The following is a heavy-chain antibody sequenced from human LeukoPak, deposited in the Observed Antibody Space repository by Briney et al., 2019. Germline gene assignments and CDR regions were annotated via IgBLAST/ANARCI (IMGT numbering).Heavy chain of an antibody. CDR1: GGSISSYY. V-gene: IGHV4-4*09. J-gene: IGHJ6*03. Sequence: SETLSLTCTVSGGSISSYYWSWIRQPPGKGLEWIGYIYTSGSTNYNPSLKSRGTISVDTSKNQFSLKLSSVTAADTAVYYCARTTAQFNCGYDPLGYYYYYMDVWGKGTTVTVSS. CDR3: ARTTAQFNCGYDPLGYYYYYMDV. D-gene: IGHD5-12*01. CDR2: IYTSGST.